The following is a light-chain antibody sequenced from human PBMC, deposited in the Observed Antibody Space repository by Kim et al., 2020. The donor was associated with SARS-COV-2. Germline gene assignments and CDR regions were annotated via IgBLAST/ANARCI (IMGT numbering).Light chain of an antibody. CDR2: AAS. CDR1: QGISNY. V-gene: IGKV1-27*01. Sequence: DIQMTQSPSSLSASVGDRVTITCRASQGISNYLAWYKQKAGKVPKLLIYAASTMQSGVPSRFSGSGSGTDFTLTISSLQPEDVATYYCQKYNVAPWTFGQGTKVDIK. CDR3: QKYNVAPWT. J-gene: IGKJ1*01.